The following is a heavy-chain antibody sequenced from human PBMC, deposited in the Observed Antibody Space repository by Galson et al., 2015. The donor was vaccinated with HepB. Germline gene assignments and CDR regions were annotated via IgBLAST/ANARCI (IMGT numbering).Heavy chain of an antibody. CDR1: GFTFSSYR. CDR2: ISRSGTTI. Sequence: SLRLSCAASGFTFSSYRMNWVRQAPGKGLEWVSYISRSGTTIYYAESVKGRFTISRDNAKNPLDLQMNSLRAEDTAVYYCAREDITGIFTIDHWGQGTLVTVSS. CDR3: AREDITGIFTIDH. J-gene: IGHJ4*02. V-gene: IGHV3-48*01. D-gene: IGHD1-20*01.